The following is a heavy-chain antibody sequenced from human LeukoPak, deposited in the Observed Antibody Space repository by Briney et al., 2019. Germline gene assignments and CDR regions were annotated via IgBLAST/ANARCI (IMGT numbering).Heavy chain of an antibody. Sequence: GRSLRLSCAASGFTFSSYGMHWVRQAPGKGLEWVALISYDGSNEYYADSVRGRFTISRDNSKFTLYMQMNSLRAEDTAVYYCARVRAGYCTSTSCYTGMDVWGQGTTVTVSS. J-gene: IGHJ6*02. CDR3: ARVRAGYCTSTSCYTGMDV. V-gene: IGHV3-30*03. CDR2: ISYDGSNE. D-gene: IGHD2-2*01. CDR1: GFTFSSYG.